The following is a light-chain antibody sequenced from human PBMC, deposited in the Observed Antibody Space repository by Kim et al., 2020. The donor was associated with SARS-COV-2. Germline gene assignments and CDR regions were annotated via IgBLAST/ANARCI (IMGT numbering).Light chain of an antibody. CDR2: YDS. CDR1: NIGSKS. V-gene: IGLV3-21*04. CDR3: QVWDSSSDHPNWV. Sequence: GKTARITGGGNNIGSKSGHWYQQKPGQAPVLVIYYDSDRPSGIPERFSGSNSGNTATLTISRVEAGDEADYYCQVWDSSSDHPNWVFGGGTQLTVL. J-gene: IGLJ3*02.